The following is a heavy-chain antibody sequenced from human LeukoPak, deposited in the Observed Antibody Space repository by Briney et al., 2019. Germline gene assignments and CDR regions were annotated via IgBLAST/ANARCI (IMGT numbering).Heavy chain of an antibody. Sequence: GGSLRLSCTASGFPFIEYSMNWVRQAPGKGLEWISYIGIDSGNTKYAYSVRGRFTISADKAKNSLYLQMNSLRVEDTAVYYCARDHNYAFDNWGQGTLVSVAS. CDR1: GFPFIEYS. V-gene: IGHV3-48*01. CDR2: IGIDSGNT. J-gene: IGHJ4*02. D-gene: IGHD1-1*01. CDR3: ARDHNYAFDN.